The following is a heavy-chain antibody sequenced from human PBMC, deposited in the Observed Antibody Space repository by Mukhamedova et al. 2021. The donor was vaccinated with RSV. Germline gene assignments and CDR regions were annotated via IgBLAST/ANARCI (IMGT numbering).Heavy chain of an antibody. CDR2: INPSSAGT. CDR3: ARTLGHCSDTTCYSSGYFDF. J-gene: IGHJ4*02. Sequence: VRQAPGQGLEWMGIINPSSAGTKYAENFQGRLAMTRDTSTSTVYMELSSLKSDDTAVYYCARTLGHCSDTTCYSSGYFDFWGQGT. V-gene: IGHV1-46*01. D-gene: IGHD2-2*02.